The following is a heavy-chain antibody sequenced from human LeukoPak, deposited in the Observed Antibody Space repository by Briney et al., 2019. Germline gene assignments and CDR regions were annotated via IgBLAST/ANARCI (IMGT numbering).Heavy chain of an antibody. Sequence: SGGSLRLSCAASGFTFDTYSMNWVRQAPGKRLEWVSYISGDTSTKYYADSVKGRFIISRDNAKNTLYLQMNSLGAEDTALYYCAAGGTSGWDLNYWGRGTWVTASS. D-gene: IGHD6-19*01. V-gene: IGHV3-48*01. CDR1: GFTFDTYS. J-gene: IGHJ4*02. CDR3: AAGGTSGWDLNY. CDR2: ISGDTSTK.